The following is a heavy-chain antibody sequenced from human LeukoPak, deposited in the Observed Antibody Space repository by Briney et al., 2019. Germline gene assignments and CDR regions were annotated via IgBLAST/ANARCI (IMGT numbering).Heavy chain of an antibody. Sequence: TGGSLRLSCAASGFTFSSNAMTWVRQAPGKGLEWVSAISGSGGSTYYADSVKGRFTISRDNSKNTLYLQMNSLRAEDTAVCYCAKELGISRTKIVVVLDYWGQGTLVTVSS. J-gene: IGHJ4*02. CDR2: ISGSGGST. D-gene: IGHD3-22*01. CDR3: AKELGISRTKIVVVLDY. V-gene: IGHV3-23*01. CDR1: GFTFSSNA.